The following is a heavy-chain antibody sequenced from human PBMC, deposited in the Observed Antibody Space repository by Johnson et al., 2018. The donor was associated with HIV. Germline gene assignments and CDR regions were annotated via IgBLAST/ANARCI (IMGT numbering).Heavy chain of an antibody. Sequence: QMQLVESGGGVVQPGRSLRLSCAASGFSFSSYDMHWVRQAPGKGLEWVAVLSYDGSTQYCADSVKGRFTISRDHAKNSLDLQMNSLRAEDTAVYYCARERPRDAFDIWGQGTMVTVSS. J-gene: IGHJ3*02. CDR2: LSYDGSTQ. CDR1: GFSFSSYD. V-gene: IGHV3-30*03. CDR3: ARERPRDAFDI.